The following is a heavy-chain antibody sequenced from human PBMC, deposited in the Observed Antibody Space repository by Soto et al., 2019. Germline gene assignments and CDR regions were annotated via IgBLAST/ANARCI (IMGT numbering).Heavy chain of an antibody. V-gene: IGHV3-21*01. CDR3: ARDRGIAAAGYYYYGMDV. J-gene: IGHJ6*02. D-gene: IGHD6-13*01. Sequence: EVQLVESGGGLVKPGGSLRLSCAASGFTFSSYSMNWVRQAPGKGLEWVSSISSSSSYIYYADSVKGRFTISRDNAKNSLYLQMNSRRADDTAVYYCARDRGIAAAGYYYYGMDVWGQGTTVTVSS. CDR2: ISSSSSYI. CDR1: GFTFSSYS.